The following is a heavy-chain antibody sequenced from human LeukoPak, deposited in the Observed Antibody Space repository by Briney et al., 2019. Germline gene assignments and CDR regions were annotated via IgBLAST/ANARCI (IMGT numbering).Heavy chain of an antibody. Sequence: GGSLRLSCAASGFSFSTHAMGWVRQAQGKGLEWVSVISGSGDNTYQADSVKGRFIISRDNSNNTLSVQMNSLRAEDTAVYYCVKGAKYSGSSVDYFYMDVWAKGTTVTVSS. CDR1: GFSFSTHA. CDR2: ISGSGDNT. D-gene: IGHD1-26*01. V-gene: IGHV3-23*01. CDR3: VKGAKYSGSSVDYFYMDV. J-gene: IGHJ6*03.